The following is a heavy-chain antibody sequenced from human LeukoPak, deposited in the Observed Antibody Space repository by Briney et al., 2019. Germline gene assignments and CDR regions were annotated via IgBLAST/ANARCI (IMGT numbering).Heavy chain of an antibody. CDR2: ISGSGGST. CDR1: GFTFSSYA. D-gene: IGHD6-19*01. J-gene: IGHJ4*02. CDR3: AKGVSGWFLDY. Sequence: SGGSLRLSCAASGFTFSSYAMHWVSQAPGKGLEWVSAISGSGGSTYYADSVKGRFTISRDNSKNTLYLQMNSLRAEDTAVYYCAKGVSGWFLDYWGQGTLVTVSS. V-gene: IGHV3-23*01.